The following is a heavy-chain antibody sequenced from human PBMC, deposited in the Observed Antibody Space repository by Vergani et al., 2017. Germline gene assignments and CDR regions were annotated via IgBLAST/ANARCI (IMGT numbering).Heavy chain of an antibody. CDR2: IDVKGNS. J-gene: IGHJ3*02. Sequence: QAQLQESGPRLVKPSQTLSLTYSFSGGSLDIPSQTWGWIRQPAGEGLEWIGLIDVKGNSNFSPSLESRVTMSADASRGRFSLNLRSVTTSATAVYYCVRVLHTSYILGAFDIWGQGIKVTVSS. CDR3: VRVLHTSYILGAFDI. D-gene: IGHD2-21*01. V-gene: IGHV4-61*02. CDR1: GGSLDIPSQT.